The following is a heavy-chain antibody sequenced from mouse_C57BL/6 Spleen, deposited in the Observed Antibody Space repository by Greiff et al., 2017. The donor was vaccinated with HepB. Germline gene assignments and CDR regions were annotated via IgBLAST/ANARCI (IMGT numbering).Heavy chain of an antibody. CDR1: GYSITSGYY. CDR2: ISYDGSN. CDR3: ARDQGGRGFDY. V-gene: IGHV3-6*01. J-gene: IGHJ2*01. D-gene: IGHD3-2*02. Sequence: EVKLVESGPGLVKPSQSLSLTCSVTGYSITSGYYWNWIRQFPGNKLEWMGYISYDGSNNYNPSLKNRISITRDTSKNQFFLKLNSVTTEDTATYYCARDQGGRGFDYWGQGTTLTVSS.